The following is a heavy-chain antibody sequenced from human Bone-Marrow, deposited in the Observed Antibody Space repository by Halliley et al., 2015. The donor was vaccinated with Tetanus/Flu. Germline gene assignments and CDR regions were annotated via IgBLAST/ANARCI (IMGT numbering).Heavy chain of an antibody. V-gene: IGHV3-23*01. CDR3: ARLMGATFDDATGYYPEYFDH. CDR2: VSGSGTST. Sequence: SLRLSCAASGFSFGTYAMTWVRQAPGKGLEWLATVSGSGTSTYYADSVRGRFTISSDTSANRLYVQMNNLRVEDTAVYYCARLMGATFDDATGYYPEYFDHWGQGTLVTVSS. CDR1: GFSFGTYA. D-gene: IGHD3-22*01. J-gene: IGHJ1*01.